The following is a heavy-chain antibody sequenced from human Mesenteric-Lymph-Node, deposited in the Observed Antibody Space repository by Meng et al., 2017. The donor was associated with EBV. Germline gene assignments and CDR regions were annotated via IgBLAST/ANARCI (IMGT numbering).Heavy chain of an antibody. V-gene: IGHV4-34*01. CDR3: ATEARSGTFNWFDS. D-gene: IGHD1-1*01. Sequence: QVELQQWGAGLLKPSETLSLTCVIYGGSFSGYSWNWIRQAPGKGLEWIGKIHHSETADYNPSLEDRVIISADTSKNQFSLKLTSVTAADTAVYYCATEARSGTFNWFDSWGQGTLVTVSS. CDR2: IHHSETA. J-gene: IGHJ5*01. CDR1: GGSFSGYS.